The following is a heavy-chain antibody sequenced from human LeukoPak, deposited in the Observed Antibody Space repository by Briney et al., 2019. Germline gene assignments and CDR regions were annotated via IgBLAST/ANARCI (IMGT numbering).Heavy chain of an antibody. D-gene: IGHD6-19*01. V-gene: IGHV4-30-4*08. J-gene: IGHJ5*02. CDR1: GGSISSGDYY. Sequence: PSQTLSLTCTVSGGSISSGDYYWSWIRQPPGKGLEWIGYIYYSGSTYYNPSLKSRVTISVDTSKNQFSLKLSSVTAADTAVYYCAREGSGWYSWFDPWGQGTLVTVSS. CDR2: IYYSGST. CDR3: AREGSGWYSWFDP.